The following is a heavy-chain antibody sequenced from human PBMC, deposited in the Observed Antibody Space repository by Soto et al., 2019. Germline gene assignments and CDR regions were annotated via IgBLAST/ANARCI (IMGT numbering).Heavy chain of an antibody. CDR1: GFTFSSYG. CDR3: ARDSSVVVVAATVPDY. D-gene: IGHD2-15*01. Sequence: QVQLVESGEGVVQPGRSLRLSCAASGFTFSSYGMHWVRQAPGKGLEWVAVIWYDGSNKYYADSVKGRFTISRDNSKNTLYLQMNSLRAEDTAVYYCARDSSVVVVAATVPDYWGQGTLVTVSS. CDR2: IWYDGSNK. V-gene: IGHV3-33*01. J-gene: IGHJ4*02.